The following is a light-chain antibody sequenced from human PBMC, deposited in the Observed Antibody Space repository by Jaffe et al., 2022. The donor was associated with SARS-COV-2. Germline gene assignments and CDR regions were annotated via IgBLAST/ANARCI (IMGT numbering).Light chain of an antibody. V-gene: IGLV1-44*01. CDR3: GAWDDSLNGPV. CDR1: SSNIGGNT. CDR2: RDN. J-gene: IGLJ2*01. Sequence: QSVLTQPPSASGTPGQRVTISCSGSSSNIGGNTVDWYQQLPGTAPKLLLYRDNQRPSGVPARFSGSKSGTSASLAISGLQSEDEADYYCGAWDDSLNGPVFGGGTKVTVL.